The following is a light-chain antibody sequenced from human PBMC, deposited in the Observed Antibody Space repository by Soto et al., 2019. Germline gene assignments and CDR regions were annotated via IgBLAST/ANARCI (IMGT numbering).Light chain of an antibody. Sequence: EIVLTQSPGTLSLSQGERATLSCMSSQSVSSSYLAWYQQKPGQAPRLLIYGASSRATGIPARFSGSGSGTDFTLTISSLQSEDFAVYYCQQYNNWLTWTFGQGTKVDI. V-gene: IGKV3-20*01. J-gene: IGKJ1*01. CDR2: GAS. CDR3: QQYNNWLTWT. CDR1: QSVSSSY.